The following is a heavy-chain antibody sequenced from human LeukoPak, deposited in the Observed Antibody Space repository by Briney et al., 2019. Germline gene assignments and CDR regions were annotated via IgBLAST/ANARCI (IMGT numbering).Heavy chain of an antibody. J-gene: IGHJ3*02. Sequence: GGSLRLSCAASGFTVSSNYMSWVRQAPGKGLEWVSIIYSSGSTYYADSVKGRFTISRDDSKNTLYLQMNSLRAEDTAVYYCARAARLDNGFDIWGQGTMVTVSS. CDR3: ARAARLDNGFDI. CDR1: GFTVSSNY. D-gene: IGHD1-1*01. CDR2: IYSSGST. V-gene: IGHV3-53*01.